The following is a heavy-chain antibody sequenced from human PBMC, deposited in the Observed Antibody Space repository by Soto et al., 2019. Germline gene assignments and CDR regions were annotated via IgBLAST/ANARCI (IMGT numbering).Heavy chain of an antibody. CDR3: ARSPRSSPYFDY. Sequence: GESLKISCQCSGYTFSNFWIAWVRQLPEKGLEYMGIIYPGDSETRYSPSFHGKVTISADRSIGTAYLQWSSLEASDSAFYFCARSPRSSPYFDYWGQGALVTVSS. D-gene: IGHD6-13*01. CDR1: GYTFSNFW. CDR2: IYPGDSET. V-gene: IGHV5-51*01. J-gene: IGHJ4*02.